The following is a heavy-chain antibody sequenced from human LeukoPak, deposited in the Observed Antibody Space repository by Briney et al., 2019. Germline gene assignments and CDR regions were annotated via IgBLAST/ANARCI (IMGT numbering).Heavy chain of an antibody. D-gene: IGHD6-6*01. CDR3: ARDDYSSSSLLDY. CDR1: GYTFTGYY. CDR2: INPNSGGT. V-gene: IGHV1-2*02. Sequence: ASVKVSCKASGYTFTGYYMHWVRQAPGQGLEWMGWINPNSGGTNYAQKFQGRVTMTRDTSISAAYMELSRLRSDDTAVYYCARDDYSSSSLLDYWGQGTLVTVSS. J-gene: IGHJ4*02.